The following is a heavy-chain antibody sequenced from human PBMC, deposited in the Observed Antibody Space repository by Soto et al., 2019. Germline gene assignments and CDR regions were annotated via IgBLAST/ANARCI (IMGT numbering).Heavy chain of an antibody. CDR1: GYNFTIYG. D-gene: IGHD2-15*01. Sequence: GESLKLSCQVSGYNFTIYGIGWLRQMPGKGLEWMGIIYPSDSDTRYSPSFQGQVTISADQSINTAYLQWDSLKASDTAIYYCAGHANKVADHFDLWDQGTPLTGSS. CDR3: AGHANKVADHFDL. CDR2: IYPSDSDT. V-gene: IGHV5-51*01. J-gene: IGHJ4*02.